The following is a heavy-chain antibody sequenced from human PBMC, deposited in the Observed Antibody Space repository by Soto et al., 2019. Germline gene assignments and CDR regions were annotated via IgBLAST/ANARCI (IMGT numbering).Heavy chain of an antibody. V-gene: IGHV5-10-1*01. CDR1: EYTFNSYW. D-gene: IGHD1-7*01. J-gene: IGHJ4*02. Sequence: GESLKISCKGSEYTFNSYWISWVRQMPGKGLEWMGRIDPSDSYTIYSPSFQGHVTFSVDKSISTAYLQWSSLKASDTAMYYCARHNWNYSFDYWGQGTLVTVPQ. CDR2: IDPSDSYT. CDR3: ARHNWNYSFDY.